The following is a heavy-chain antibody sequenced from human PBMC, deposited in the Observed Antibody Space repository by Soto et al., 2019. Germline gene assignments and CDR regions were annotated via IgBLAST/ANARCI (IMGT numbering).Heavy chain of an antibody. CDR2: ISGSGGST. CDR1: GFTFTNYV. Sequence: GGSLRLSCAASGFTFTNYVMSWVRQAPGKGLEWVSGISGSGGSTYYADSVKGRFTISRDNFKNTLFLHMNSLRAEDTAVYYCASPGNPLDYWGQGTLVTVSS. V-gene: IGHV3-23*01. J-gene: IGHJ4*02. D-gene: IGHD1-1*01. CDR3: ASPGNPLDY.